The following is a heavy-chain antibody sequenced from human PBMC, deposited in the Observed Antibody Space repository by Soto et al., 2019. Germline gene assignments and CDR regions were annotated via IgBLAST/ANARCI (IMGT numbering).Heavy chain of an antibody. D-gene: IGHD6-13*01. Sequence: QVQLVQSGAEVKKPGSSVKVSCKASGGTLSRSAISWVRQAPGQGLEWMGGIIPIFGPAIHAQKFRGRVSIIADESTRTAYMEMSSLRSEDTAVYYCGTGSSWTKVESWGQGTLVTVSS. CDR3: GTGSSWTKVES. CDR1: GGTLSRSA. V-gene: IGHV1-69*01. CDR2: IIPIFGPA. J-gene: IGHJ4*02.